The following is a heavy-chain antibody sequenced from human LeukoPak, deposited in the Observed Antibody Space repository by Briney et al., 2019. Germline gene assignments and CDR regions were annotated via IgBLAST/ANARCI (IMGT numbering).Heavy chain of an antibody. CDR2: IRYDGSNK. J-gene: IGHJ4*02. D-gene: IGHD5-18*01. CDR3: AKERDTAMVTIDY. V-gene: IGHV3-30*02. Sequence: GGSLRLSCAASGFTLSSYGMHCVPQAPGKGQERVAFIRYDGSNKYYADSVKGRFTISRDNSKNTLYLQMNSLRAEDTAVYYCAKERDTAMVTIDYWGQGTLVTVSS. CDR1: GFTLSSYG.